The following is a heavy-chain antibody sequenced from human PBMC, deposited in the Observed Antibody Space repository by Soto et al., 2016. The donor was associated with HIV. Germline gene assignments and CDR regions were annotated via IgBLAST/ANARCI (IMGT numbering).Heavy chain of an antibody. CDR2: INPNSGGT. CDR1: GYTFTGYY. V-gene: IGHV1-2*02. D-gene: IGHD3-10*01. J-gene: IGHJ3*02. CDR3: ARVPGSYSGI. Sequence: QVQLVQSGAEVKKPGASVKVSCKASGYTFTGYYIHWVRQAPGQGLEWMGWINPNSGGTNYAQKFQDRVTMTRDTSISTAYMELNRLTSDDTGVYYCARVPGSYSGIWGQGTMVTVSS.